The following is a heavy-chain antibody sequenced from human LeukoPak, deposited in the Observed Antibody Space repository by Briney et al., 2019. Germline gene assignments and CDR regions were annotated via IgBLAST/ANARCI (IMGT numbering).Heavy chain of an antibody. J-gene: IGHJ4*02. CDR1: GGSMITGGYS. Sequence: SQTLSLTCVVSGGSMITGGYSWTWIRQPPGKGLEWIGYIWHSGSIYYRSSLQSRVTISVDRSKNRFSLKLNSVTAADMAVYYCARMDTTMALDSWGQGTLVTVSS. CDR2: IWHSGSI. D-gene: IGHD5-18*01. V-gene: IGHV4-30-2*01. CDR3: ARMDTTMALDS.